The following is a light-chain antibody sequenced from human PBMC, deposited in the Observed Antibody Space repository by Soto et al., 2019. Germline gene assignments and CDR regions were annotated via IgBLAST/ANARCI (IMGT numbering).Light chain of an antibody. CDR1: SSDVGSYDY. CDR3: SAYTSSNTVV. Sequence: QSALTQPASVSGSPGQSITISCTGTSSDVGSYDYVSWYQQHPGKAPKLMIYEVSSRPSGVSDRFSGSKSGNTASLTISGLQAEDEADYYCSAYTSSNTVVFGVGTKVNVL. J-gene: IGLJ1*01. V-gene: IGLV2-14*01. CDR2: EVS.